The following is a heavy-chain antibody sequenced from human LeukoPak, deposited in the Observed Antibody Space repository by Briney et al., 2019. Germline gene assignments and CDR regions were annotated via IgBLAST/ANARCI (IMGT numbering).Heavy chain of an antibody. CDR1: GFTFSSYW. D-gene: IGHD3-22*01. Sequence: GGSLRLSCAASGFTFSSYWMSWVRQAPGKGLEGVANINQDGSEKYYVDSVKGRFTISRDNAKNSLYLQMNSLRAEDTAVYYCAREDYYDSSGYYYFDYWGQGTLVTVSS. V-gene: IGHV3-7*01. CDR2: INQDGSEK. J-gene: IGHJ4*02. CDR3: AREDYYDSSGYYYFDY.